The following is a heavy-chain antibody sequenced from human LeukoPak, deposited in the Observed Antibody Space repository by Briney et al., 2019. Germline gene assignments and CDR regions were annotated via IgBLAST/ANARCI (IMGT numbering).Heavy chain of an antibody. CDR1: GGSISSYY. V-gene: IGHV4-59*01. J-gene: IGHJ5*02. CDR3: AREKKFYGGKSRWFDP. CDR2: IYYSGST. Sequence: SETLSLTCTVSGGSISSYYWSWIRQPPGKRLEWIGYIYYSGSTNYNPSLKSRVTISVDTSKNQFSLKLSSVTAADTAVYYCAREKKFYGGKSRWFDPWGQGTLVTVSS. D-gene: IGHD4-23*01.